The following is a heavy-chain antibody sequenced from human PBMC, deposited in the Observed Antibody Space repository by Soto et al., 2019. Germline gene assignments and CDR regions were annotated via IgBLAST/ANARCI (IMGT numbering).Heavy chain of an antibody. V-gene: IGHV4-30-4*01. CDR1: GGSISSGDYY. D-gene: IGHD2-15*01. Sequence: SETLSLTCTVSGGSISSGDYYWSWIRQPPGKGLEWIGYIYYSGSTYYNPSLKSRVTISVDTSKNQFSLKLSSVTSADTAVYYCARVLEGYCSGGSCLNWFDPWGQGTLVTVSS. CDR2: IYYSGST. CDR3: ARVLEGYCSGGSCLNWFDP. J-gene: IGHJ5*02.